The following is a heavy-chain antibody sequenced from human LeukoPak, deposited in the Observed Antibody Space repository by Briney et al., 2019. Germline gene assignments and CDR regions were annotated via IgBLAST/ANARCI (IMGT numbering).Heavy chain of an antibody. D-gene: IGHD6-19*01. CDR1: GFTFSNAW. CDR3: TTPKTDSSGWSGDY. V-gene: IGHV3-15*07. J-gene: IGHJ4*02. CDR2: IKSKTDGGTT. Sequence: PGGSLRLSCAASGFTFSNAWMNRVRQAPGKGLEWVGRIKSKTDGGTTDYAAPVKGRFTISRDDSKNTLYLRMNSLKTEDTAVYYCTTPKTDSSGWSGDYWGQGTLVTVSS.